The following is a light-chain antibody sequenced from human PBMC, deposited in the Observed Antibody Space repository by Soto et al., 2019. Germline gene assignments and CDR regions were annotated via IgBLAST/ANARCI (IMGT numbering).Light chain of an antibody. J-gene: IGLJ3*02. CDR1: SGHNNYI. Sequence: QPVLTQSSSASASLGSSVKLTCTLSSGHNNYIIAWHQQQPGKAPRYLMRLEGSGSYNKGSRVPDRFSGSSSGADRYLTISNLQSEDEADYYCETWDSNTWVFGGGTKVTVL. V-gene: IGLV4-60*03. CDR3: ETWDSNTWV. CDR2: LEGSGSY.